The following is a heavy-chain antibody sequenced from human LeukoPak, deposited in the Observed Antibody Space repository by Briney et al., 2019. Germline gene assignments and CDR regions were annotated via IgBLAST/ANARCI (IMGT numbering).Heavy chain of an antibody. D-gene: IGHD3-3*01. J-gene: IGHJ4*02. CDR2: MNANSGNT. CDR1: GFTFTSYD. Sequence: ASVKVSFTCSGFTFTSYDINWLRQATGQGLEWMGWMNANSGNTGYAQKFQGRVTITRNTSISTASMELSSLRSEDTAVYYWARGPGDFWSGYYKVWGQGTLVTVSS. CDR3: ARGPGDFWSGYYKV. V-gene: IGHV1-8*03.